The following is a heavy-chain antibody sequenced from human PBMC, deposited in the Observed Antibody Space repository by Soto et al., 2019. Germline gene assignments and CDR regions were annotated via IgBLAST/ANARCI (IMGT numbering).Heavy chain of an antibody. V-gene: IGHV1-18*01. CDR1: GYTFTSYG. J-gene: IGHJ4*02. CDR3: ARVPKLRYFDWLRPFDY. CDR2: ISAYNGNT. Sequence: VKVSCKASGYTFTSYGISWVRQAPGQGLEWMGWISAYNGNTNYAQKLQGRVTMTTDTSTSTAYMELRSLRSDDTAVYYCARVPKLRYFDWLRPFDYWGQGTLVTVSS. D-gene: IGHD3-9*01.